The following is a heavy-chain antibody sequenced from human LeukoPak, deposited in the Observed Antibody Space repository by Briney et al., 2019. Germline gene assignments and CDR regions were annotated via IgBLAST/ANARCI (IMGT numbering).Heavy chain of an antibody. CDR1: GFTFSSYS. V-gene: IGHV3-21*01. CDR3: ARELLGLTMIVVVNPIDY. J-gene: IGHJ4*02. D-gene: IGHD3-22*01. Sequence: GGSLRLSCAASGFTFSSYSMNWVRQAPGKGLEWVSSISSTSSYIYYADSVKGRFTISRDNAKNSLFLQMNSLRAEDTAVYYCARELLGLTMIVVVNPIDYWGQGTLVTVSS. CDR2: ISSTSSYI.